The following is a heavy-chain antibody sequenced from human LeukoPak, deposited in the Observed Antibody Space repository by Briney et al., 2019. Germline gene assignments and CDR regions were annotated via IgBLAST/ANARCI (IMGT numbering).Heavy chain of an antibody. J-gene: IGHJ5*02. D-gene: IGHD2-15*01. V-gene: IGHV3-21*01. CDR2: ISSSSSYI. Sequence: GGSLRLSCAASGFTFSSYSMNWVRRAPGKGLEWVSSISSSSSYIYYADSVKGRFTISRDNAKNSLYLQMNSLRAEDTAVYYCARGRVVVAATQGDWFDPWGQGTLVTVSS. CDR3: ARGRVVVAATQGDWFDP. CDR1: GFTFSSYS.